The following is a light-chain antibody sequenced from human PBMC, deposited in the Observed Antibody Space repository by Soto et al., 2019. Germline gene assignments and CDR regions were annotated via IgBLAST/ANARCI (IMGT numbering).Light chain of an antibody. CDR2: DVS. Sequence: QSALTQPASVSGSPGQSITISCTGPSSDVGGYNYVSWYQQHPGKAPKLMIYDVSNRHSGVSNRFSGSKSGNTASLTISGLQAEDEADYYCSSYTSSSTPYVFGTGTKLTVL. V-gene: IGLV2-14*01. CDR3: SSYTSSSTPYV. J-gene: IGLJ1*01. CDR1: SSDVGGYNY.